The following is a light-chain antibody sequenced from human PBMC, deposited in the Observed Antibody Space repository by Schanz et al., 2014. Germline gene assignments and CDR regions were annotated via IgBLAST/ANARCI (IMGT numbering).Light chain of an antibody. Sequence: EIVLTQSPGTVSLSPGERATLSCWASQSVNSNFLAWYHQKPGQAPRLLIYGASSRATGIPDRFSGSGSGTVFTLTISRLEPEDFVVYYCQQYDNWWTFGPGTKVEIK. CDR2: GAS. CDR1: QSVNSNF. V-gene: IGKV3-20*01. J-gene: IGKJ1*01. CDR3: QQYDNWWT.